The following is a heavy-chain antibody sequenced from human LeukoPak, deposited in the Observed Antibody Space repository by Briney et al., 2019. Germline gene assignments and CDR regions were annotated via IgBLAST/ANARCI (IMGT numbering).Heavy chain of an antibody. D-gene: IGHD2-2*02. CDR3: ARVTGGRYCSTTSCYMRGWFDP. J-gene: IGHJ5*02. CDR1: GYTFSSDG. CDR2: IIPVFGTS. V-gene: IGHV1-69*13. Sequence: SVKVSCKASGYTFSSDGISWVRQAHGQGLEWMGGIIPVFGTSNYAQKFQGRVTITADESTRTAYMELSSLRSEDTAVYYCARVTGGRYCSTTSCYMRGWFDPWGQGTLVTVSS.